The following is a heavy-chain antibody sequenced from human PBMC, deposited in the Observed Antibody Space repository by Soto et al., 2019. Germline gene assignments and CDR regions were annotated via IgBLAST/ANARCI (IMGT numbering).Heavy chain of an antibody. D-gene: IGHD2-21*01. Sequence: PSETLSLTCAVSGGSISSGGYSWSWIRQPPGKGLEWIGYIFHSGGTYYNPSLKSRVTISVDRSKNQFSLKLSSVTAADTAVYYCARAAGGDFPIDYWGQGTLVTVSS. CDR2: IFHSGGT. J-gene: IGHJ4*02. V-gene: IGHV4-30-2*01. CDR1: GGSISSGGYS. CDR3: ARAAGGDFPIDY.